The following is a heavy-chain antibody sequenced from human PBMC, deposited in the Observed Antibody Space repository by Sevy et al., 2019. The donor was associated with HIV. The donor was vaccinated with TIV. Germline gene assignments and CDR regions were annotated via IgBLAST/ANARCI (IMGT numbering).Heavy chain of an antibody. D-gene: IGHD4-17*01. Sequence: GGSLRLSCAASGFAFSNYYAMHWVRQAPGKGLERVALISYDGSDKYYADSVKGRFTISRDNFKNTLYLQMNSLTTADTAVYYCARPRANYVDHYFFYAMDVWGQGTTVTVSS. CDR3: ARPRANYVDHYFFYAMDV. CDR1: GFAFSNYYA. CDR2: ISYDGSDK. V-gene: IGHV3-30-3*01. J-gene: IGHJ6*02.